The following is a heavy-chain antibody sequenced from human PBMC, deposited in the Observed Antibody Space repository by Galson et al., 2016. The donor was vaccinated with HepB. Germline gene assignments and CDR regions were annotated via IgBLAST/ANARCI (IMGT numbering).Heavy chain of an antibody. J-gene: IGHJ4*02. CDR2: ISWNAGNK. Sequence: SLRLSCAGSGFTFGNYAMHWVRQPPGKGLEWVSGISWNAGNKVYADSVRGRFTISRDNAKNSLYLQMNSLRAEDTALYYCEKDLDKSVGTIAYWGQGALVTVSS. D-gene: IGHD2-2*03. CDR1: GFTFGNYA. V-gene: IGHV3-9*01. CDR3: EKDLDKSVGTIAY.